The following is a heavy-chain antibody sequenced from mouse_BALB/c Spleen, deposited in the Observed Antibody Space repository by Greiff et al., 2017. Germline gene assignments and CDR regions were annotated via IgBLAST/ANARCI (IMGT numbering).Heavy chain of an antibody. J-gene: IGHJ3*01. CDR3: ARLQAYYDAWFAY. CDR2: ISYSGST. CDR1: GYSITSDYA. Sequence: EVQGVESGPGLVKPSQSLSLTCTVTGYSITSDYAWNWIRQFPGNKLEWMGYISYSGSTSYNPSLKSRISITRDTSKNQFFLQLNSVTTEDTATYYCARLQAYYDAWFAYWGQGTLVTVSA. V-gene: IGHV3-2*02. D-gene: IGHD2-10*01.